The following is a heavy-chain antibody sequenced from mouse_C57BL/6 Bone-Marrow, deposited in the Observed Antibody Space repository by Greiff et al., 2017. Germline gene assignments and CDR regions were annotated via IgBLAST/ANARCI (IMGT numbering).Heavy chain of an antibody. V-gene: IGHV3-6*01. CDR1: GYSITSGYY. D-gene: IGHD1-1*01. CDR3: ARGPVVATSEYFDY. CDR2: ISYDGSN. Sequence: EVKLMESGPGLVKPSQSLSLTCSVTGYSITSGYYWNWIRQFPGNKLEWMGYISYDGSNNYNPSLKNRISITRDTSKNQFFLKLNSVTTEDTATYYCARGPVVATSEYFDYWGQGTTLTVSS. J-gene: IGHJ2*01.